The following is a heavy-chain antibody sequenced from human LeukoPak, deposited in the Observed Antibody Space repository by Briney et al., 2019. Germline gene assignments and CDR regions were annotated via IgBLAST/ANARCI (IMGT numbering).Heavy chain of an antibody. CDR2: ISAYNGNT. CDR3: AREYIAVAGTLYDY. CDR1: GYTFTSYG. Sequence: APVKVSCKASGYTFTSYGISWVRQAPGQGLEWMGWISAYNGNTNYAQKLQGRVTMTTDTSTSTAYMELRSLRSDDTAVYYCAREYIAVAGTLYDYWGQGTLVTVSS. D-gene: IGHD6-19*01. V-gene: IGHV1-18*01. J-gene: IGHJ4*02.